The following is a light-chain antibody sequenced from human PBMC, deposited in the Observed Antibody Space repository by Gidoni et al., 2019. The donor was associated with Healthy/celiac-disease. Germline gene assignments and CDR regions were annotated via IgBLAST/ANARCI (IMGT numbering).Light chain of an antibody. CDR1: QSISSY. V-gene: IGKV1-39*01. Sequence: DIQLTQSPSSLSASVGDRVTITCRASQSISSYLNWYQQKPGKAPTLLIYAASSLQSGVPSRFSGSGSETDFTLTISSLQPEDFATYYCQQSYSTPPTFGQGTKVEIK. CDR3: QQSYSTPPT. CDR2: AAS. J-gene: IGKJ1*01.